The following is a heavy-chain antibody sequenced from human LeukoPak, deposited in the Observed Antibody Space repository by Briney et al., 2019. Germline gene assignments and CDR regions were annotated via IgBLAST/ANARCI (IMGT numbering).Heavy chain of an antibody. Sequence: GGSLRLSCAASVFTFNNYAMSWVRQAPGMGLEWVSVVSAGGGTTYYADSVKGRFTISRDNSKNTLYLQMNTLRAEDTAVYYCARVRIVGSTYDAFDIWGQGTMVTVSS. CDR1: VFTFNNYA. CDR3: ARVRIVGSTYDAFDI. D-gene: IGHD1-26*01. CDR2: VSAGGGTT. J-gene: IGHJ3*02. V-gene: IGHV3-23*01.